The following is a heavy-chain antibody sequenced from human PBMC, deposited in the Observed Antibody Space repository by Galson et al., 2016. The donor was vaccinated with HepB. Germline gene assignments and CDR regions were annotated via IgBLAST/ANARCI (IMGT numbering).Heavy chain of an antibody. CDR3: VAGKEYFQH. J-gene: IGHJ1*01. CDR2: ISDDGTNK. Sequence: SLRLSCAASGFSFRNYGMHWVRQAPGKGLDWVSAISDDGTNKYYADSVKGRFTISRDNSKNTLSLQMNSLRAEDTAVYYGVAGKEYFQHWGQGTLVTVSS. CDR1: GFSFRNYG. V-gene: IGHV3-30*03. D-gene: IGHD6-19*01.